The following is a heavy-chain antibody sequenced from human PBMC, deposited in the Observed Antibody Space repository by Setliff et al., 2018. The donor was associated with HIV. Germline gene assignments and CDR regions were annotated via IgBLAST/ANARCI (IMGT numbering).Heavy chain of an antibody. J-gene: IGHJ3*02. CDR1: NNI. D-gene: IGHD6-19*01. CDR2: ISHDGNSK. Sequence: SLRLSCADLNNNIIHWVRQAAGKGLEWVAAISHDGNSKYYVDSVKGRFTISRDNSKNTVFLQLNSLITEDTAVYFCAREAYSSGRAGTFDIWGHGTMVTVSS. CDR3: AREAYSSGRAGTFDI. V-gene: IGHV3-30*03.